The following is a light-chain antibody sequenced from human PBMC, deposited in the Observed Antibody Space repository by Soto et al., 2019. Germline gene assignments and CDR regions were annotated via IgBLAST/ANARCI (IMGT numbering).Light chain of an antibody. J-gene: IGLJ1*01. CDR3: GSYTSSSTLV. CDR1: SSDIGGYNY. CDR2: DVS. V-gene: IGLV2-14*01. Sequence: QSALTQPASVSGSPGQSITISCTGTSSDIGGYNYVSWYQQHPGKVPKLMIYDVSNRPSGVSNRFSGSKSGNTASLTISGLQAEDEADYYCGSYTSSSTLVFGTGTKVTVL.